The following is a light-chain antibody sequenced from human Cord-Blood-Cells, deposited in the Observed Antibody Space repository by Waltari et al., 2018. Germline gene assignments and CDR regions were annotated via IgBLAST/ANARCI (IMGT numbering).Light chain of an antibody. CDR3: QQYYSTPLT. J-gene: IGKJ4*01. CDR2: LAS. CDR1: RSVLYSSNNKNY. V-gene: IGKV4-1*01. Sequence: DIVLTQSPDSLAVSLGERATINCNASRSVLYSSNNKNYLAWYQQKPGQPPKLLIYLASTRESGVPDRFSSSGSGTDFTLTISSLQAEDVAVYYCQQYYSTPLTFGGGTKVEIK.